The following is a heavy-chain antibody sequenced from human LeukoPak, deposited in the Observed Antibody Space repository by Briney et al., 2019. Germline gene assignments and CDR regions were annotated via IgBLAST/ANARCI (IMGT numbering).Heavy chain of an antibody. CDR1: GYTFTSYD. J-gene: IGHJ3*02. Sequence: GASVKVSCKASGYTFTSYDSNWVRQAPGQGLEWMGWINPNSCGSNYAKKFQGRVTMTRHTSISTAYMELSRLRSDDTAVYYCARVLFSSWQDTAMVIPAFDIWGQGTMVTVSS. V-gene: IGHV1-2*02. CDR3: ARVLFSSWQDTAMVIPAFDI. D-gene: IGHD5-18*01. CDR2: INPNSCGS.